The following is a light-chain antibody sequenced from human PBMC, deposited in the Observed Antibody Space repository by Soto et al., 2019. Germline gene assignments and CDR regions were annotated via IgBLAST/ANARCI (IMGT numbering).Light chain of an antibody. CDR1: SSDVGGYNY. V-gene: IGLV2-8*01. Sequence: QSALTQPPSASGSPGQSVTIACTVTSSDVGGYNYVSWYQEHPGKAPKVIIYEVSKRPSGVPDRFSGYKSGNTASLTVSGLQAEDEADYYCCSYAGSNTFAFGTGTKVTLL. J-gene: IGLJ1*01. CDR2: EVS. CDR3: CSYAGSNTFA.